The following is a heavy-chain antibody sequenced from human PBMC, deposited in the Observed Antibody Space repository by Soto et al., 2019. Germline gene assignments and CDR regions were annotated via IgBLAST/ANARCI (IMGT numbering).Heavy chain of an antibody. J-gene: IGHJ6*02. V-gene: IGHV3-23*01. CDR3: VKATSGGLLYYGMEV. D-gene: IGHD1-26*01. CDR2: ISPRGDYA. Sequence: EVQLLESGGGFEQPGGSLRLSCAASGFTFSTIAMAWVRQAPGKGLEWVSSISPRGDYAYFADSVKGRFTMSRDNSKNTVYLQLDSLRVEDTATYYCVKATSGGLLYYGMEVWGQGTTVTVSS. CDR1: GFTFSTIA.